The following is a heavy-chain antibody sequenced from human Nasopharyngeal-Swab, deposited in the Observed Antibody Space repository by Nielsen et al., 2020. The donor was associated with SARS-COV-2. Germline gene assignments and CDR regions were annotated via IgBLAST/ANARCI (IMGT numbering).Heavy chain of an antibody. CDR2: IKQDGSEK. V-gene: IGHV3-7*01. CDR1: GFTFSSYW. D-gene: IGHD6-13*01. J-gene: IGHJ5*02. Sequence: LSLTCAASGFTFSSYWMSWVRQAPGKGLEWVANIKQDGSEKYYVDSVKGRFTISRDNAKNSLYLQMNSLRAEDTAVYYCARDKNFKAAAGTRVWFDPWGQGTLVTVSS. CDR3: ARDKNFKAAAGTRVWFDP.